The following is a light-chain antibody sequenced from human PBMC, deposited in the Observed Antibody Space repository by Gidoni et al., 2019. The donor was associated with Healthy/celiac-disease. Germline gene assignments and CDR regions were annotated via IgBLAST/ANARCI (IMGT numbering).Light chain of an antibody. V-gene: IGKV1-5*01. CDR1: QSISSW. CDR3: QQYNSFPLT. CDR2: DAS. Sequence: GDRVTITCRASQSISSWLAWYQQKPGKAPKLLIYDASSLESGVPSRFSGSGSGTEFTLTISSLQPDDFATYYCQQYNSFPLTFGGRTKVEIK. J-gene: IGKJ4*01.